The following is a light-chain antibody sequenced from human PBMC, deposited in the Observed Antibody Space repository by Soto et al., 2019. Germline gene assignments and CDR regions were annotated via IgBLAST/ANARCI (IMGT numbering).Light chain of an antibody. J-gene: IGKJ1*01. CDR1: QTISSNY. Sequence: EIVLTQSPGTLSVSPGERATLSCRASQTISSNYLAWYQQKPGQAPSLLIYGTSSRATGIPDRFSGSGSGTDVTLTISRLEPDDAAIYYCQQYVSWTFGQGTKVDIK. CDR2: GTS. V-gene: IGKV3-20*01. CDR3: QQYVSWT.